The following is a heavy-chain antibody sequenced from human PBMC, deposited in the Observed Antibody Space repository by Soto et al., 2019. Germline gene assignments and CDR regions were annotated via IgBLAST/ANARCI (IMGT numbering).Heavy chain of an antibody. V-gene: IGHV3-64D*06. CDR1: GFTFSTYT. D-gene: IGHD1-26*01. CDR2: IISNGGKT. Sequence: EVQLVESGGGLVQPGGTLRLSWSASGFTFSTYTMHWVRQAPGKGLEYVSSIISNGGKTYHADSVKGRFSISRDNSKNTVYLQMSSLRAEDTAVNYCVRVRLGTYYCFESWGQGTLVTVSS. CDR3: VRVRLGTYYCFES. J-gene: IGHJ4*02.